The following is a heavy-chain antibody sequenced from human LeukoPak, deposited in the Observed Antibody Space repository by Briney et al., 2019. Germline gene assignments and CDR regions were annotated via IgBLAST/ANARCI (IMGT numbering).Heavy chain of an antibody. J-gene: IGHJ4*02. V-gene: IGHV3-23*01. CDR3: AKCDIAAAGFDY. CDR1: GFTFSSYA. Sequence: PGGTLRLSCAASGFTFSSYAMSWVRQAPGKGLEWVSAISGSGGSTYYAESVKGRFTISRDNSKNTLYLQMNSLRAEDTPVYYCAKCDIAAAGFDYWGQGTLVTVSS. CDR2: ISGSGGST. D-gene: IGHD6-13*01.